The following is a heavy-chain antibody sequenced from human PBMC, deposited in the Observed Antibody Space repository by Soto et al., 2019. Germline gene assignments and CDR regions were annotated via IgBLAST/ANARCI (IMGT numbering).Heavy chain of an antibody. Sequence: VASVKVSCKASGYTFTSYGISWVRQAPGQGLEWMGWINAANGDTGYSQKFQGRVTLTRDTSASTAYMELSSLRSEDTAVYYCARKDYYGSGIYYFDYWGQGTLVTVSS. V-gene: IGHV1-18*01. CDR1: GYTFTSYG. D-gene: IGHD3-10*01. J-gene: IGHJ4*02. CDR2: INAANGDT. CDR3: ARKDYYGSGIYYFDY.